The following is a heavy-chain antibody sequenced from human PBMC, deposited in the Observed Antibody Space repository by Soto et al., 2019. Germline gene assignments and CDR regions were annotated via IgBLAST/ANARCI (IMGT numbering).Heavy chain of an antibody. CDR3: AMGTMDV. CDR2: IDNDGSST. CDR1: GFTFRTYW. D-gene: IGHD7-27*01. J-gene: IGHJ6*04. Sequence: EVQLVESGGGLVQPGGSLRLSCAASGFTFRTYWMQWVRQAPGKGLGWVSRIDNDGSSTNYAASVKGRFTTSRDNAKDTLYLQMNSLRAEDTAVYYCAMGTMDVWGKGTTVTVSS. V-gene: IGHV3-74*02.